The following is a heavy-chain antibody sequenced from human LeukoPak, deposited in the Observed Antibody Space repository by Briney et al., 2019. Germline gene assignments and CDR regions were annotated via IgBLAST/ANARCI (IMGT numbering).Heavy chain of an antibody. D-gene: IGHD2-15*01. Sequence: PSETLSLTCTVSGGSISSYYWGWIRQPPGKGLEWIGGTYYGGNTYYNSSLKSRATISVHTSKNQFSLRLSSVTAADTAVYYCATPYATGYCSGGSCYVGFDIWGQGTKVTVSA. CDR1: GGSISSYY. CDR3: ATPYATGYCSGGSCYVGFDI. CDR2: TYYGGNT. V-gene: IGHV4-39*01. J-gene: IGHJ3*02.